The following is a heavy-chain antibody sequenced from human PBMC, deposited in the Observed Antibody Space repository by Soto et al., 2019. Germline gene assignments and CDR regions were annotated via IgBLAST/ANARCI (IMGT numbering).Heavy chain of an antibody. V-gene: IGHV5-10-1*01. CDR3: ARQKEQQLVLEYYGMDV. CDR2: IDPSDSYT. J-gene: IGHJ6*02. CDR1: GYSFTSYW. Sequence: PGESLKISCKGSGYSFTSYWISWVRQMPGKGLEWMGRIDPSDSYTNYSPSFQGHVTISADKSISTAYLQWSSLKASDTAMYYCARQKEQQLVLEYYGMDVWGQGTTVTVSS. D-gene: IGHD6-13*01.